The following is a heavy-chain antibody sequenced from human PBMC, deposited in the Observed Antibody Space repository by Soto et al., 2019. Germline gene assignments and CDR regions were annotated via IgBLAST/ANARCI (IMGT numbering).Heavy chain of an antibody. CDR3: ATWHLREHTFDV. V-gene: IGHV3-53*01. J-gene: IGHJ3*01. CDR1: GFIVNGKKY. CDR2: VYSADGT. D-gene: IGHD4-17*01. Sequence: DVQVVESGGGLIQPGGSLRLSCAASGFIVNGKKYLTWVRQAPGKGLEWLSAVYSADGTFYADSVKGRFTVSLDNVKNTVHFQMNSLRSEDTGVYYCATWHLREHTFDVWGPGTRVTVSA.